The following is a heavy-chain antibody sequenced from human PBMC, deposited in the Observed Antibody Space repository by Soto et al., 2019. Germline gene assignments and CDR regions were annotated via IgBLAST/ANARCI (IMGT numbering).Heavy chain of an antibody. D-gene: IGHD5-12*01. CDR1: GGSISSGDYY. CDR3: AREMATPYYYYGMDV. CDR2: IYYSGST. V-gene: IGHV4-30-4*01. Sequence: PSETLSLTCTVSGGSISSGDYYWSWIRQPPGKGLEWIGYIYYSGSTYYNPSLKSRVTISVDTSKNQFSLKLSSVTAADTAVYYCAREMATPYYYYGMDVRGQRTTVTVSS. J-gene: IGHJ6*02.